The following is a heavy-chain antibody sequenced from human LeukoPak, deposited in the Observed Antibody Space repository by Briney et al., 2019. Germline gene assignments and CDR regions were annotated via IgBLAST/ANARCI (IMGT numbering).Heavy chain of an antibody. D-gene: IGHD5-18*01. CDR1: GGSISSYY. Sequence: RPSETLSLTCTVSGGSISSYYWSWIRQPPGKGLEWIGYIYYSGSTNYNPSLKSRVTISVDTSKNQFSLKLSSVTAADTAVYYCARGGEGQLWFGYAAFDIWGQGTMVTVSS. CDR3: ARGGEGQLWFGYAAFDI. J-gene: IGHJ3*02. CDR2: IYYSGST. V-gene: IGHV4-59*08.